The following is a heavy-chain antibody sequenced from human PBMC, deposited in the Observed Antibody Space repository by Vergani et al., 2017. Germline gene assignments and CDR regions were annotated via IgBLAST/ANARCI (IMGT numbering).Heavy chain of an antibody. Sequence: QVQLQESGPGLVKPSETLSLTCTVSGGSISSYYWSWIRQPPGKGLEWIGYIYYSGSTNYNPSLKSRVTISVDTSKNQISLKLSSVTAADTAVYYCARGPLGTDMVLDYWGQGTLVTVSS. V-gene: IGHV4-59*01. J-gene: IGHJ4*02. CDR3: ARGPLGTDMVLDY. CDR1: GGSISSYY. D-gene: IGHD5-18*01. CDR2: IYYSGST.